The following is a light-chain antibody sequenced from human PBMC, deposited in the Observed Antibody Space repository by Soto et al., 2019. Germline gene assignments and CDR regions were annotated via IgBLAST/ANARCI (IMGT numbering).Light chain of an antibody. CDR1: QSLLNSDGYNC. CDR3: VEALQTLT. V-gene: IGKV2-28*01. Sequence: DIVMTQSPLSLPVTPGEAASISCRSSQSLLNSDGYNCLEWYLQRPGQSPQLLIYLGSNRASGVPGRSSGSGSGKNFTLKISRVGAEDVGVYYCVEALQTLTFGQGTKLEIK. J-gene: IGKJ2*01. CDR2: LGS.